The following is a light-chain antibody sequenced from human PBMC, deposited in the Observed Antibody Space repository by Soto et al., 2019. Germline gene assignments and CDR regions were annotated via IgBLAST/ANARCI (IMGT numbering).Light chain of an antibody. J-gene: IGKJ4*01. V-gene: IGKV3-20*01. CDR3: QQYRTLPLT. CDR2: GAS. Sequence: EVVLTQSPASLSLSPGESATLSCRTSQSVSSSYLAWYQQKPGQAPRLLIYGASFKATGIPDRFSGSGFGTDFTLSISRQEPEDFAVYYCQQYRTLPLTFGGGTRVESK. CDR1: QSVSSSY.